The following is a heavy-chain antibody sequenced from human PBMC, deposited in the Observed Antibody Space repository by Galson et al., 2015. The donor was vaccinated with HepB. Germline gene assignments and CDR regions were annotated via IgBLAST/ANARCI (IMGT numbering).Heavy chain of an antibody. CDR3: ARGYCSSTSCYHFDY. CDR2: IWYDGSNK. CDR1: GFTFSSYG. J-gene: IGHJ4*02. V-gene: IGHV3-33*01. Sequence: SLRLSCAASGFTFSSYGMHWVRQAPGKGLEWVAVIWYDGSNKYYADSVKGRFTISRDNSKNTLYLQMNSLRAEDTAVYYCARGYCSSTSCYHFDYWGQGTLVTVSS. D-gene: IGHD2-2*01.